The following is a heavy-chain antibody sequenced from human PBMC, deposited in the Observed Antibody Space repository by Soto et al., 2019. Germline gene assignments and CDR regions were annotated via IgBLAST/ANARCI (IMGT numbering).Heavy chain of an antibody. V-gene: IGHV1-46*01. CDR1: NDSLSSHF. D-gene: IGHD2-15*01. J-gene: IGHJ4*02. CDR2: INPSPNNA. Sequence: GAPVKISSKASNDSLSSHFIHWVRQAPGEGLDWMGIINPSPNNASYSKEFQGRLTLTSDMPSRTVYMQLSNLRSDDTAVYYCAGASARGSSVVGDNWGQGTLAT. CDR3: AGASARGSSVVGDN.